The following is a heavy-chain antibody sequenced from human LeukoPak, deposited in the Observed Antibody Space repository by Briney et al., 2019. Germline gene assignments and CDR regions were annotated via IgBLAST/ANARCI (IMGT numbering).Heavy chain of an antibody. CDR3: ARDLYYYGSGSYYNSPSYYYYMDV. CDR2: IYTSGST. CDR1: GGSISSYY. D-gene: IGHD3-10*01. Sequence: SETLSLTCTVSGGSISSYYWSWIRQPAGKGLEWLGRIYTSGSTNYNPSHKSRVTMSVDTSKNQFSLKLSSVTAADTAVYYCARDLYYYGSGSYYNSPSYYYYMDVWGKGTTVTVSS. J-gene: IGHJ6*03. V-gene: IGHV4-4*07.